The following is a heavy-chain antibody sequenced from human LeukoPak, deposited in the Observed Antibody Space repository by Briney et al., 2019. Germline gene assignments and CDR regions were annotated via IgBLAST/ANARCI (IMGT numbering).Heavy chain of an antibody. D-gene: IGHD3-10*01. CDR3: AKDPSGSYYGMDV. Sequence: GSLRPSCAASGFSFDDYAMHWVRQPPGKGLEWVSAISGSGGSTYYADSVKGRFTISRDNSKNTLYLQMNSLRVEDTAVYYCAKDPSGSYYGMDVWGQGTTVTVSS. V-gene: IGHV3-23*01. CDR1: GFSFDDYA. CDR2: ISGSGGST. J-gene: IGHJ6*02.